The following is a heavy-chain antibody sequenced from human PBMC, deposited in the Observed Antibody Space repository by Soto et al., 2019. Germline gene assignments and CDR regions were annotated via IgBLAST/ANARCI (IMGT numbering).Heavy chain of an antibody. Sequence: QVQLVQSGAEVKKPGASVKVSCTASGYTFIDYYMHWVRQAPGQGLEWMGWINPSSGGTHYAQKFQGRFAMTRDASNSIVYVELSRLKADDTAMYYFARDRGYDCPASDCYALSGLDVWGQGTRVTVSS. V-gene: IGHV1-2*02. J-gene: IGHJ6*02. CDR3: ARDRGYDCPASDCYALSGLDV. CDR2: INPSSGGT. D-gene: IGHD2-21*02. CDR1: GYTFIDYY.